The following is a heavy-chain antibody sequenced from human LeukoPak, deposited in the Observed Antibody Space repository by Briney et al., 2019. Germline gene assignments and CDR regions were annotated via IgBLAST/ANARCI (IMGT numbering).Heavy chain of an antibody. V-gene: IGHV4-61*02. CDR2: IYTSGST. D-gene: IGHD3-22*01. Sequence: PSETLSLTCTVSGGSISSGSYYWSWIRQPAGKGLEWIGRIYTSGSTNYNPSLKSRVTISVDTSKNQFSLKLSSVTAADTAVYYCARAEVSRYYYHYGMDVWGQGTTVTVSS. J-gene: IGHJ6*02. CDR3: ARAEVSRYYYHYGMDV. CDR1: GGSISSGSYY.